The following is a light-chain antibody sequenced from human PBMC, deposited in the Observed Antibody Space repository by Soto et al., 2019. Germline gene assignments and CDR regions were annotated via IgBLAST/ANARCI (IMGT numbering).Light chain of an antibody. Sequence: DIQMTQSPSSVSASVGDRVTITCRASQDISNWLAWYQQKPGKAPRLLIYAASTVQSGVASRCSGSGSGTEFPLTSTSLQHEDYASYYCQQGNSFPRTFGQGTKLDIK. CDR2: AAS. J-gene: IGKJ2*01. V-gene: IGKV1-12*01. CDR3: QQGNSFPRT. CDR1: QDISNW.